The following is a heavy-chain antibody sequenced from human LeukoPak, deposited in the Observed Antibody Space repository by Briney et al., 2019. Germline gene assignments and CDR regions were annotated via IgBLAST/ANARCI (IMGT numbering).Heavy chain of an antibody. D-gene: IGHD3-3*01. Sequence: GGSLRLSCAASGFTFSSYSMNWVRQAPGKGLEWVSSISSSSYIYYADSVKGRFTISRDNAKNSLYLQMNSLRAEDTAVYYCARNVIGVVIFDYWGQGTLVTVSS. CDR3: ARNVIGVVIFDY. CDR1: GFTFSSYS. CDR2: ISSSSYI. J-gene: IGHJ4*02. V-gene: IGHV3-21*01.